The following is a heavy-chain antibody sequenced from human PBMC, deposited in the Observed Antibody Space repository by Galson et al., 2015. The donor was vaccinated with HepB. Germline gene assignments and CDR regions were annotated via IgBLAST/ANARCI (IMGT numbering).Heavy chain of an antibody. CDR1: GYTFTSYD. CDR3: ARGEGYYYYMDV. CDR2: MNPNSGNT. Sequence: SVKVSCKASGYTFTSYDINWVRQATGQGLEWMGWMNPNSGNTGYAQKFQGRVTMTRNTSISTAYMELSSLRSEDTAVYYCARGEGYYYYMDVWGKGTTVTVSS. J-gene: IGHJ6*03. V-gene: IGHV1-8*01.